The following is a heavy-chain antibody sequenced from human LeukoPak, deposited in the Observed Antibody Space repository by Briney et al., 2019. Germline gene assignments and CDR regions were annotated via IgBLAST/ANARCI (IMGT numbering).Heavy chain of an antibody. Sequence: SETLSLTCAVYGGSFSGYYWSWIRQHPGKGLEWIGYIYYSGSTYYNPSLKSRVTISVDTSKNQFSLKLSSVTAADTAVYYCARVRHDAFDIWGQGTMVTVSS. V-gene: IGHV4-31*11. CDR2: IYYSGST. CDR1: GGSFSGYY. J-gene: IGHJ3*02. CDR3: ARVRHDAFDI.